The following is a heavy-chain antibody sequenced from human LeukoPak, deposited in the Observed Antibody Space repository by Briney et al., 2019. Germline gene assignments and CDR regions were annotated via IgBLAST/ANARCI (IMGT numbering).Heavy chain of an antibody. V-gene: IGHV3-21*01. J-gene: IGHJ4*02. CDR2: IYVTGNYI. D-gene: IGHD1-14*01. Sequence: GGSLRLSCATSGFTFSRFSFRWVRQAPGKGLEWVASIYVTGNYINYADSVRGRVTISRDNAKNPVYLQMNSLRADDTAVYYCAREFNTIGNFDFWGQGTLVTVSS. CDR3: AREFNTIGNFDF. CDR1: GFTFSRFS.